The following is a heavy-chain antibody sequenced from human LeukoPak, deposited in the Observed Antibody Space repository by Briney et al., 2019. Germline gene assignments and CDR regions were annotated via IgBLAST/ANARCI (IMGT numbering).Heavy chain of an antibody. CDR2: IYYSGST. D-gene: IGHD5-18*01. CDR1: GGSISSSSYY. J-gene: IGHJ4*02. V-gene: IGHV4-39*01. CDR3: ARGYGYSYGSVDY. Sequence: SETLSPTCTVSGGSISSSSYYWGWIRQPPGKGLEWIGSIYYSGSTYYNPSLKSRVTISVDTSKNQFSLKLSSVTAADTAVYYCARGYGYSYGSVDYWGQGTLVTVSS.